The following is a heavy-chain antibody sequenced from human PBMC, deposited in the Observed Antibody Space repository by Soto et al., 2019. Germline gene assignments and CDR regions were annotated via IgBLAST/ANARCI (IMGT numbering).Heavy chain of an antibody. Sequence: GGSLRLSCATFEFTFSAYWMSWVRQAPGKGPEWVANIRQDGGEKYYVDSVKGRFTISRDNAKNSVYLQMNSLRVEDTAIYYCASEYGEQMKFFDYWGPGTLVTVYS. CDR1: EFTFSAYW. V-gene: IGHV3-7*01. CDR2: IRQDGGEK. D-gene: IGHD4-17*01. J-gene: IGHJ4*02. CDR3: ASEYGEQMKFFDY.